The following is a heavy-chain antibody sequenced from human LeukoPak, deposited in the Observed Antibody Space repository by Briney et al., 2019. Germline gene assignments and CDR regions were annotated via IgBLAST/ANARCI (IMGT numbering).Heavy chain of an antibody. V-gene: IGHV3-7*03. CDR2: IKQDGSEK. J-gene: IGHJ2*01. D-gene: IGHD6-13*01. Sequence: GGSLRLSCAASGFTFSSYWMSWVRQAPGKGLEWVANIKQDGSEKYYVDSVKGRFTISRDNSKNTLYLQLNSLRAEDTAVYYCARVSSSWYQDWYFDLWGRGTLVTVSS. CDR3: ARVSSSWYQDWYFDL. CDR1: GFTFSSYW.